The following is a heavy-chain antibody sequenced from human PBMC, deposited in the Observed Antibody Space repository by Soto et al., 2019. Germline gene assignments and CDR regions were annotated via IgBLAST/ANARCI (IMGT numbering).Heavy chain of an antibody. Sequence: GGSLRLSCAASGFTVSSNYMSWVRQAPGKGLEWVSVIYSGGSTYYADSVKGRFTISRDNSKNTLYLHMNSLRAEDTAVYYCARGGPGAGTVYYYGMDVWGQGTTVTVSS. J-gene: IGHJ6*02. CDR1: GFTVSSNY. V-gene: IGHV3-53*01. D-gene: IGHD6-19*01. CDR3: ARGGPGAGTVYYYGMDV. CDR2: IYSGGST.